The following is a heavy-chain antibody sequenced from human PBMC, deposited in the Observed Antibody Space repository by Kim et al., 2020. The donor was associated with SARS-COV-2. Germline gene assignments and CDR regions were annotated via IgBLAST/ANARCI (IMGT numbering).Heavy chain of an antibody. CDR2: SGDST. J-gene: IGHJ4*02. D-gene: IGHD3-16*01. CDR3: ASLKADY. V-gene: IGHV3-23*01. Sequence: SGDSTWYADSVKGRFTISRDNSKDTLYLQMNSLRAEDTAIYYGASLKADYWGQRSLVTVSS.